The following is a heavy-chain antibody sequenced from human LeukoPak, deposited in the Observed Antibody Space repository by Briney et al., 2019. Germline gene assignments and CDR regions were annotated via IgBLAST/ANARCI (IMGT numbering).Heavy chain of an antibody. CDR2: IYSSGST. J-gene: IGHJ4*02. Sequence: PSETLSLTCTVSGGSIRSYYWGWIRQPAGKGLEWIGRIYSSGSTNYNPSLKSRVTMSVDTSKNQFSLKLSSVTAADTAVYYCARLGYCSSTSCYHDFDYWGQGTLVTVSS. D-gene: IGHD2-2*01. V-gene: IGHV4-4*07. CDR1: GGSIRSYY. CDR3: ARLGYCSSTSCYHDFDY.